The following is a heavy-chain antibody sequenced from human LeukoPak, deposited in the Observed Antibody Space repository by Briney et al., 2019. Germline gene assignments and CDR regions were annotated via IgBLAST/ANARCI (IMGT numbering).Heavy chain of an antibody. V-gene: IGHV3-23*01. CDR2: ISGNGGGST. CDR1: GFTFSSFV. J-gene: IGHJ4*02. D-gene: IGHD1-26*01. Sequence: GGSLRLSCAASGFTFSSFVMSWVRQAPGKGLEWVSGISGNGGGSTYYADSVKGRFTISRDNSKNTVYLQMNSLRAEDTAVYYCTRQVGSTTDFVYWGQGTLVTVSS. CDR3: TRQVGSTTDFVY.